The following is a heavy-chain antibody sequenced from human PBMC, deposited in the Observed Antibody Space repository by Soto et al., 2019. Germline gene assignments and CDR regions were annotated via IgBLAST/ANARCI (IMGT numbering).Heavy chain of an antibody. CDR3: ARGKRFSDWFDP. CDR2: AYSSGGT. Sequence: QVHLQQSGPGLVNPSETLSLTCTVSGGSMSSYYWTWIRQPAGKGLEWIGRAYSSGGTHYNPSLKSRVTISLDTSKNQFSLRLLSVTDADTAVYYCARGKRFSDWFDPWGQGTLVTVSS. CDR1: GGSMSSYY. V-gene: IGHV4-4*07. D-gene: IGHD3-3*01. J-gene: IGHJ5*02.